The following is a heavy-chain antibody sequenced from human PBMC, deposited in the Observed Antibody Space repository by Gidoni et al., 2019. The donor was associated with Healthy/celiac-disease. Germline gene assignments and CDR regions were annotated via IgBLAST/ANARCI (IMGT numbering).Heavy chain of an antibody. CDR1: GYTFPGYY. D-gene: IGHD2-2*02. Sequence: QVQLVRSGAEGKKPGASLKVSCKDPGYTFPGYYMHGVRQAPGQGLEWVGWINPNSGGTNYAQKLQGRVTMTRDTSISTAYMELSRLRSDDTAVYYCARGRPYPWGSYFDYWGQGTLVTVSS. CDR2: INPNSGGT. J-gene: IGHJ4*02. V-gene: IGHV1-2*02. CDR3: ARGRPYPWGSYFDY.